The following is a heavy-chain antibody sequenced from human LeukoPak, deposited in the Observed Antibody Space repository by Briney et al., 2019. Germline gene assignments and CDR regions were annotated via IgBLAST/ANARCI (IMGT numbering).Heavy chain of an antibody. CDR1: GGSIRSYY. V-gene: IGHV4-59*01. J-gene: IGHJ3*02. D-gene: IGHD2-15*01. Sequence: PSETLSLTCTVSGGSIRSYYWSWIRQPPGKGLEWIAYIYYSGSTNYNPSLKSRVTISVDTSKNQFSLKLSSVTAADTAVYYCARVGWRAWYAFDIWGQGTMVTVSS. CDR2: IYYSGST. CDR3: ARVGWRAWYAFDI.